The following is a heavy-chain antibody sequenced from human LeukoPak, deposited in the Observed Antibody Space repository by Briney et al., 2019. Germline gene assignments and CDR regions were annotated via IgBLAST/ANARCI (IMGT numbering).Heavy chain of an antibody. CDR2: IIPIFGIA. CDR1: GGTFSSYA. CDR3: ARENYGDYEPHRDY. Sequence: AAVKDSCKAPGGTFSSYAISGVRQAPGQGLEWMGRIIPIFGIANYAQKFQGRVTITADKSTSTAYMELSSLRSEDTAVYYCARENYGDYEPHRDYWGQGTLVTVSS. D-gene: IGHD4-17*01. J-gene: IGHJ4*02. V-gene: IGHV1-69*04.